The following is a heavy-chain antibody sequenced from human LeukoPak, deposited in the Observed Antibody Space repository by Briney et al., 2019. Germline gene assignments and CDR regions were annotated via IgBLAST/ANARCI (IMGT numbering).Heavy chain of an antibody. CDR1: GFTFSNFG. CDR3: ARVRYYYYMDV. V-gene: IGHV3-30*02. J-gene: IGHJ6*03. Sequence: GGSLRLSCSASGFTFSNFGMHWVRQGPGKGLEWMAFIRFDGSVEFYADSLKGRFTISRDNSKNTLYLQMNSLRAEDTAVYYCARVRYYYYMDVWGKGTTVTISS. CDR2: IRFDGSVE.